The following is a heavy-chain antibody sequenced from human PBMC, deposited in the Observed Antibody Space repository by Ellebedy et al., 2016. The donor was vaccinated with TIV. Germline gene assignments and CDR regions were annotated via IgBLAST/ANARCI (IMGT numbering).Heavy chain of an antibody. CDR1: GFTFSSYE. D-gene: IGHD3-22*01. J-gene: IGHJ4*02. CDR3: ARGDSHGKYYEPADY. V-gene: IGHV3-48*03. Sequence: PGGSLRLSCAASGFTFSSYEMNWVRQAPGKGLEWVSYISSGGSSIYYADSVTGRFTISRDNAKSSLYLQLNSLRAEDTDVYYCARGDSHGKYYEPADYWGQGTLVTVSS. CDR2: ISSGGSSI.